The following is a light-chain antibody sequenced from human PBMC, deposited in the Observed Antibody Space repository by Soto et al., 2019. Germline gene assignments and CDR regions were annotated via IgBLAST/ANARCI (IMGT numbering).Light chain of an antibody. CDR2: ENS. CDR3: GTWDSSLSAYYV. CDR1: SSNIGNNY. V-gene: IGLV1-51*02. Sequence: QSVLTQPPSVSAAPGQKVTISCFGSSSNIGNNYVSWYQQLPGTAPKLLIYENSKRPSGIPDRFSGSKSGTSATLGITGLQTGDEADYYCGTWDSSLSAYYVFGTGTKVTVL. J-gene: IGLJ1*01.